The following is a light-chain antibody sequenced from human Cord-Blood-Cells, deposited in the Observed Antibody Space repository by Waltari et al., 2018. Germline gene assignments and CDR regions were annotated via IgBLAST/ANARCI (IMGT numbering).Light chain of an antibody. J-gene: IGKJ1*01. CDR3: QQYGSSPLT. V-gene: IGKV3-20*01. CDR1: QSVSSSY. Sequence: EIVLTQSPGTLSLSLGESATLSCRASQSVSSSYLAWYQQKPGQAPRLLIYGASSRATGIPDRFRGSGSGTDFTLTISRLEPEDFAVYYCQQYGSSPLTFGQGTKVEIK. CDR2: GAS.